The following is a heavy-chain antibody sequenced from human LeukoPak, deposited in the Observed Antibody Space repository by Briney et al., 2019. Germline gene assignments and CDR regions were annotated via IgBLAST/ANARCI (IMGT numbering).Heavy chain of an antibody. J-gene: IGHJ4*02. D-gene: IGHD2-15*01. CDR3: ARYCSGGTCYDY. V-gene: IGHV1-18*04. CDR2: ISAYNGNT. Sequence: ASVKVSCKASGYSFTGYYMHWVRQAPGQGLEWMGWISAYNGNTNYAQKLQGRVTMTTDTSTSTGYMELRSLRSDDTAVYYCARYCSGGTCYDYWGQGTLVTVSS. CDR1: GYSFTGYY.